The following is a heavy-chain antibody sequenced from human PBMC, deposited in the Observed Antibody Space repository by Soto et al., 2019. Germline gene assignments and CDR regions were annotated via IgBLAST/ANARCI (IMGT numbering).Heavy chain of an antibody. CDR3: AGSEATALDY. CDR1: GDSMSSSNW. J-gene: IGHJ4*02. Sequence: QVQLQESGPGLLKPSGTLSLTCTVSGDSMSSSNWWNWVRQPPGKGLEWIGEAHHSGRTNYNPSRKSRVTISVDRSQNHFSLQLTSVTAADTAVYYCAGSEATALDYGGQGTLVTVSS. CDR2: AHHSGRT. V-gene: IGHV4-4*02.